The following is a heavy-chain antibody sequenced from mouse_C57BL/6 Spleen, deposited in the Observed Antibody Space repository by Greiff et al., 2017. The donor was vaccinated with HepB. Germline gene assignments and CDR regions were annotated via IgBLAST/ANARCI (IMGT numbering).Heavy chain of an antibody. V-gene: IGHV1-26*01. CDR1: GYTFTDYY. J-gene: IGHJ2*01. D-gene: IGHD4-1*01. Sequence: VQLQQSGPELVKPGASVKISCKASGYTFTDYYMNWVKQSHGKSLEWIGDINPNNGGTSYNQKFKGKATLTVDKSSSTAYMELRSLTSEDSAVYYCARWGTGPDYWGQGTTLTVSS. CDR2: INPNNGGT. CDR3: ARWGTGPDY.